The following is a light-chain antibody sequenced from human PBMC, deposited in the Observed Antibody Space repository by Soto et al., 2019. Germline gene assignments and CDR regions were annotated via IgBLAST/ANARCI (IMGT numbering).Light chain of an antibody. CDR2: GAS. J-gene: IGKJ5*01. CDR1: HSISNN. V-gene: IGKV3D-15*01. Sequence: EIVRTRSPAILAVSPGDRAPPSCRASHSISNNLVWYQQKPGLAPRLLIYGASTRATGIPARFSGSGSGTEFTLTISSLQSEDFAVYYCQQYNNRPPGITFGQGTRLEIK. CDR3: QQYNNRPPGIT.